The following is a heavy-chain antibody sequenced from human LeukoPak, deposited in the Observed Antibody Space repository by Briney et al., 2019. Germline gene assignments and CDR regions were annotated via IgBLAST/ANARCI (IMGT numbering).Heavy chain of an antibody. CDR2: IDPNSGGS. D-gene: IGHD2-15*01. CDR1: GYTFTDFF. CDR3: ARGSGVAGGLKRPIDP. Sequence: ASVKVSCKASGYTFTDFFLHWVRQAPGQGLEYLGWIDPNSGGSESTRNLQGRVIMTRDTSISTAYLQLSRLRSDDTAVYYCARGSGVAGGLKRPIDPWGQGTPVTVSS. V-gene: IGHV1-2*02. J-gene: IGHJ5*02.